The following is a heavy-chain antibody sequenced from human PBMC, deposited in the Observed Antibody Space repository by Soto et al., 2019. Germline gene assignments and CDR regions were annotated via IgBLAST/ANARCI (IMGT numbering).Heavy chain of an antibody. CDR3: SRGSRIAAAGFYFDY. CDR1: GGSFSGYY. CDR2: INHSGST. V-gene: IGHV4-34*01. J-gene: IGHJ4*02. Sequence: SETLSLTCALYGGSFSGYYWSWIRQPPGKGLEWMGEINHSGSTNDNPSLKSRVTISVDTSKSQFSLKLGSVTAADTAVYYCSRGSRIAAAGFYFDYWGQGTLVTVSS. D-gene: IGHD6-13*01.